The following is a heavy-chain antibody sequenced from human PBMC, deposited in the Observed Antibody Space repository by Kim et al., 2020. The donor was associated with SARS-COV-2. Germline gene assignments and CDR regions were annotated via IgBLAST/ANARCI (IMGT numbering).Heavy chain of an antibody. CDR2: ISGDGGST. CDR3: AKDMTPGYSSSWDGGYYYGMDV. V-gene: IGHV3-43*02. CDR1: GFTFDDYA. D-gene: IGHD6-13*01. Sequence: GGSLRLSCAASGFTFDDYAMHWVRQAPGKGLEWVSLISGDGGSTYYADSVKGRFTISRDNSKNSLYLQMNSLRTEDTALYYCAKDMTPGYSSSWDGGYYYGMDVWGQGTTVTVSS. J-gene: IGHJ6*02.